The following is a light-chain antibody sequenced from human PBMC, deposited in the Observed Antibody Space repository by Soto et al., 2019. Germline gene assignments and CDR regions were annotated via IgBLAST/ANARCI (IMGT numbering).Light chain of an antibody. CDR1: QGVSSF. CDR2: GAS. J-gene: IGKJ5*01. V-gene: IGKV3-15*01. CDR3: QQYNNWPFT. Sequence: EIVLTQSPGTLSLSPGERATLSCRASQGVSSFLAWYQQKPGQAPRLLIYGASTRATGIPARFSGSGSGTEFTLTISSLQSEDFAVYYCQQYNNWPFTFGQGTRLEIK.